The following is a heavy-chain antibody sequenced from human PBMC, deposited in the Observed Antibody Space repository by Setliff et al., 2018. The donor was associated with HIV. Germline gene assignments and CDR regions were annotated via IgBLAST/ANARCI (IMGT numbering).Heavy chain of an antibody. J-gene: IGHJ4*02. CDR1: GGTFSSYA. CDR3: ASLHGFGELLSTHDY. Sequence: ASVKVSCKASGGTFSSYAISWVRQAPGQGLEWMGGIIPILGIANYAQKFQGRVTITADESTSTAYMELSSLGSEDTAVYYCASLHGFGELLSTHDYWGQGTLVTVSS. CDR2: IIPILGIA. V-gene: IGHV1-69*10. D-gene: IGHD3-10*01.